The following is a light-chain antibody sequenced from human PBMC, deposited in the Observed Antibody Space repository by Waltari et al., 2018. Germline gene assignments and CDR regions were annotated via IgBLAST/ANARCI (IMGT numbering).Light chain of an antibody. V-gene: IGLV2-14*01. J-gene: IGLJ3*02. CDR2: EVN. Sequence: QSALTQPVSVSGSPGQSISIPCTGTRSDIGAYDYVSWYQQHPGKAPKLIIFEVNNRPSGISNRFSGSKSGNTSSLTISGLQAEDEADYYCSSYTNTNSLKVFGGGTKVTVL. CDR3: SSYTNTNSLKV. CDR1: RSDIGAYDY.